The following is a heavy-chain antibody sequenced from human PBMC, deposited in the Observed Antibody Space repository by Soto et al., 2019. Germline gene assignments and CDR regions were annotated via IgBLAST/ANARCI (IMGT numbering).Heavy chain of an antibody. D-gene: IGHD2-2*01. CDR2: IYHSGST. V-gene: IGHV4-30-2*01. Sequence: SETLSLTCGVLGGSISSGGYSWSWIRQPPGKGLEWIGYIYHSGSTYYNPSLKSRVTISVDRSKNQFSLKLSSVTDADTAVYYCARVPEYWGQGILVTVSS. CDR1: GGSISSGGYS. CDR3: ARVPEY. J-gene: IGHJ4*02.